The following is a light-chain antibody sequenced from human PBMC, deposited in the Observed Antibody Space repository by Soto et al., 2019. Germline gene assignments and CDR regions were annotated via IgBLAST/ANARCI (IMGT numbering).Light chain of an antibody. J-gene: IGKJ4*01. CDR3: QQYNKFPSLT. CDR2: GAS. V-gene: IGKV3-15*01. CDR1: QSVSSN. Sequence: EIVMTQSPATLSVSPGERATLSCRASQSVSSNLAWYQQKPGQAPRLVIYGASIRATGIPARFSGSGSGTEFTLTISSLQSEDFALYYCQQYNKFPSLTFGGGTKVEIK.